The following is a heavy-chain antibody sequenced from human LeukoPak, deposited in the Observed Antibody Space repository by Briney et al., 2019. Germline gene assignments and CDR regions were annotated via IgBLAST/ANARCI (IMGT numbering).Heavy chain of an antibody. Sequence: GGSLRLSCAASGFTFSSYIMNWVRRAPGKGLEWVSSITSRSSYIYYADSVKGRFTISRDNAKNSLYLQMNSLRAEDTAVYYCARDDGSYGDLWYFDLWGRGTLVTVSS. D-gene: IGHD4-17*01. CDR1: GFTFSSYI. J-gene: IGHJ2*01. V-gene: IGHV3-21*01. CDR3: ARDDGSYGDLWYFDL. CDR2: ITSRSSYI.